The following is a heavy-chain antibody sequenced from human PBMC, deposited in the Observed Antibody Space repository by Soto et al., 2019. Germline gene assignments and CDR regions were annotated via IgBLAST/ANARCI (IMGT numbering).Heavy chain of an antibody. CDR3: AGGWGRIFDY. D-gene: IGHD7-27*01. J-gene: IGHJ4*02. CDR2: INHSGST. Sequence: QVQLQQWGAGLLKPSETLSLTCAVYGGSFSGYYWNWIRKPPGKGLEWSGEINHSGSTNYNPSLKRRFTVSVDTSKNQFSLKLSSVTAADTAVYCCAGGWGRIFDYWGQGTMVTVSS. CDR1: GGSFSGYY. V-gene: IGHV4-34*01.